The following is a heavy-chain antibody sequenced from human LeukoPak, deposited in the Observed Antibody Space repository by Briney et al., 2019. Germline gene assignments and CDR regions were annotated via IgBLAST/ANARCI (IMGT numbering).Heavy chain of an antibody. V-gene: IGHV1-69*13. CDR3: ARGPSLYGDYTYFDN. Sequence: SVKVSCKASGGTFSSYAITWVRQAPGQGLDWMGGIIPIFGTSNYAQKFQGRVTITADESTSTAYMELSSLRSEDTAVYYCARGPSLYGDYTYFDNWGQGTLVTVSS. J-gene: IGHJ4*02. D-gene: IGHD4-17*01. CDR1: GGTFSSYA. CDR2: IIPIFGTS.